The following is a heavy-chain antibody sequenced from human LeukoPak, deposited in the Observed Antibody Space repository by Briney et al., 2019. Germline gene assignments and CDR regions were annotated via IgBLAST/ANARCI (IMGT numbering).Heavy chain of an antibody. CDR2: IKQDGSGK. Sequence: PGGSLRLSCVASGFTLSSYWMSWVRQAPGKGLEGVANIKQDGSGKYYVDSVKGRFTISRDNSKSSLSLQMNSLRDEDTAVYYCTRGDLWGQGTLVTVSS. J-gene: IGHJ4*02. CDR3: TRGDL. CDR1: GFTLSSYW. V-gene: IGHV3-7*01.